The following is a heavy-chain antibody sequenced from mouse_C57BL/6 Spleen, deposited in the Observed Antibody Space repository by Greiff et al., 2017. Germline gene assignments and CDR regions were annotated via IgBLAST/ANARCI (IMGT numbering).Heavy chain of an antibody. J-gene: IGHJ1*03. CDR3: ARYDTTASWYFDV. V-gene: IGHV7-3*01. Sequence: EVMLVESGGGLVQPGGSLSLSCAASGFTFTDYYMSWVRQPPGKALEWLGFIRNKANGYTTEYSASVKGRFTISRDNSQSILYLQMNALRAEDSATYYCARYDTTASWYFDVWGTGTTVTVSS. CDR2: IRNKANGYTT. D-gene: IGHD1-2*01. CDR1: GFTFTDYY.